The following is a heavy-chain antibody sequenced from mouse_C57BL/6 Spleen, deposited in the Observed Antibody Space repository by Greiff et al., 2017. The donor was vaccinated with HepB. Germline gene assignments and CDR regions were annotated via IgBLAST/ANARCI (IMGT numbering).Heavy chain of an antibody. CDR3: TCPCYYSSYVGFAY. CDR2: IDPEDGDT. D-gene: IGHD2-5*01. CDR1: GFNIKDYY. Sequence: VQLQQSGAELVRPGASVKLSCTASGFNIKDYYMHWVKQRPEQGLEWIGRIDPEDGDTEYAPKFQGKGTMTADTSSNAAYLQLSSLTSADTAVYYCTCPCYYSSYVGFAYWGQGTLVTVAA. V-gene: IGHV14-1*01. J-gene: IGHJ3*01.